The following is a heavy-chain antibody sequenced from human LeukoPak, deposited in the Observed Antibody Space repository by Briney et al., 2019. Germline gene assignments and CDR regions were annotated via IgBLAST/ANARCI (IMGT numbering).Heavy chain of an antibody. D-gene: IGHD6-6*01. J-gene: IGHJ6*03. V-gene: IGHV4-59*08. Sequence: SETLSLTCTVSGGSISSYYWSWIRQPPGKGLEWIGYIYYSGSTNYNPSLKSRVTISVDTSKNQFSLKLSSVTAADTAVYYCARCRRAGSSSGPYYYYYMDVWGKGTTVTVSS. CDR3: ARCRRAGSSSGPYYYYYMDV. CDR2: IYYSGST. CDR1: GGSISSYY.